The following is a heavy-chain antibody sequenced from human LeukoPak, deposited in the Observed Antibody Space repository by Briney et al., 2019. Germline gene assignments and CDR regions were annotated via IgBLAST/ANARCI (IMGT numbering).Heavy chain of an antibody. V-gene: IGHV1-24*01. Sequence: ASVKVSCKASGYTFTGYYMHWVRQAPGKGLEWMGGFDPEDGETIYAQKFQGRVTMTEDTSTDTAYMELSSLRSEDTAVYYCATGSTVITPSAFDIWGQGTMVTVSS. D-gene: IGHD4-17*01. CDR3: ATGSTVITPSAFDI. CDR1: GYTFTGYY. J-gene: IGHJ3*02. CDR2: FDPEDGET.